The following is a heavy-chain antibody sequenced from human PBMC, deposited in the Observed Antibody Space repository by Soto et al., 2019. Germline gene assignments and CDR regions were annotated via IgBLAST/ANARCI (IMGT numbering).Heavy chain of an antibody. Sequence: GASVKVSCKASGYTFTYRYLHWVRQAPGQALEWMGRITPFNGNTNYAQKFQDRVTMTRDRSMSTVYMELSSLRSEDTAVYYCARGAVSADAFDIWGQGTMVTVSS. J-gene: IGHJ3*02. CDR3: ARGAVSADAFDI. D-gene: IGHD6-19*01. V-gene: IGHV1-45*02. CDR1: GYTFTYRY. CDR2: ITPFNGNT.